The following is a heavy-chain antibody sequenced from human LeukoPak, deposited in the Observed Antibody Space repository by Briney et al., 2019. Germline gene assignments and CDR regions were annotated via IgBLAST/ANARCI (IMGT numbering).Heavy chain of an antibody. Sequence: PSETLSLTCAVYGGSFSGYYWSWIRQPPGKGLEWVGEINHSGSTNYNPSLKSRVTISVDTSKNQFSLKLSSVTAADTAVYYCARGSPYDFWSGYYTRGRYYYYMDVWGKGTTVTVSS. CDR3: ARGSPYDFWSGYYTRGRYYYYMDV. D-gene: IGHD3-3*01. CDR1: GGSFSGYY. CDR2: INHSGST. V-gene: IGHV4-34*01. J-gene: IGHJ6*03.